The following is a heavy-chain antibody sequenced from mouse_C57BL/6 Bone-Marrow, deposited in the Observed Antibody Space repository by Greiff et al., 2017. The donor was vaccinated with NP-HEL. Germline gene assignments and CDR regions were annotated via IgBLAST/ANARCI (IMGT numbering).Heavy chain of an antibody. CDR2: IYPGDGDT. D-gene: IGHD1-1*01. J-gene: IGHJ2*01. V-gene: IGHV1-82*01. CDR1: GYAFSSSW. Sequence: VKVVESGPELVKPGASVKISCKASGYAFSSSWMNWVKQRPGKGLEWIGRIYPGDGDTNYNGKFKGKATLTADKSSSTAYMQLSSLTSEDSAVYFCARRWAYYGSSHLYYFDYWGQGTTLTVSS. CDR3: ARRWAYYGSSHLYYFDY.